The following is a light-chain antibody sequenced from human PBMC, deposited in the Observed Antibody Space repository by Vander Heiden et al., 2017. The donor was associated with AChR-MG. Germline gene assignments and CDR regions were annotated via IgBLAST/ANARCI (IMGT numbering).Light chain of an antibody. CDR3: QQDDITPQT. CDR2: ATS. V-gene: IGKV1-NL1*01. CDR1: QDIRNA. J-gene: IGKJ1*01. Sequence: DIHMTQSPSSLSASVGDRVTLTCRASQDIRNALAWYQQKPGKAPALLLYATSRLQSGVPSRFSGGGSGTDFTLTISSLQPEDFATYVCQQDDITPQTFGQGTKLEIK.